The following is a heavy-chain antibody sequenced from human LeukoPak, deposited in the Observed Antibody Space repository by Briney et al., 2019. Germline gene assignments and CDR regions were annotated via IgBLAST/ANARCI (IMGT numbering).Heavy chain of an antibody. CDR3: AKEWEPSGYYYYYMDV. V-gene: IGHV3-43D*03. J-gene: IGHJ6*03. CDR2: ISWDGGST. D-gene: IGHD1-26*01. CDR1: GFTFDDYA. Sequence: GGSLRLSCAASGFTFDDYAMHWVRQAPGKGLEWVPLISWDGGSTYYADSAKGRFTISRDNSKNSLYLQMNSLRAEDTALYYCAKEWEPSGYYYYYMDVWGKGATVTVSS.